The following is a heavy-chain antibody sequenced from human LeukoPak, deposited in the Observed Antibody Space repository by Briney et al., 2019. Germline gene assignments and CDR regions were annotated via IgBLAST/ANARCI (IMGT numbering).Heavy chain of an antibody. Sequence: SETLSLNCAVSGGSISSGGYSWSWIRQPPGKGLEWIGYIYHSGSTYYNPSLKSRVTISVDRSKNQFSLKLSSVTAADTAVYYCARGGKPPRINWFDPWGQGTLVTVSS. V-gene: IGHV4-30-2*01. CDR1: GGSISSGGYS. CDR3: ARGGKPPRINWFDP. J-gene: IGHJ5*02. CDR2: IYHSGST.